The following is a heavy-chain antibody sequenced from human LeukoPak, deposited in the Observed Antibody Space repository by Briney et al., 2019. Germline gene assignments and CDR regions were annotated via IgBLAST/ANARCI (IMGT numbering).Heavy chain of an antibody. V-gene: IGHV4-34*01. Sequence: SETLSLTCGVSGGSFIGFHWTWIRQPPGKGLEWIGDFNHGGGAKYNPPLKSRVTISVDTSKNQFSLKLTSVTAADTAVYYCARHASVDGNWPRPLDYWGQGSLVTVSS. CDR3: ARHASVDGNWPRPLDY. J-gene: IGHJ4*02. CDR1: GGSFIGFH. CDR2: FNHGGGA. D-gene: IGHD6-19*01.